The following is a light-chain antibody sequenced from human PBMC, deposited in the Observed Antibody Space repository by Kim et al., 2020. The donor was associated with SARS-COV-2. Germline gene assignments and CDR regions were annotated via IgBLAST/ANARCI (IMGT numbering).Light chain of an antibody. Sequence: PGQRVTISCSGSSSNIGSNTVNWYQQLPGTAPKLLIYSNNQRPSGVPDRFSGSKSGTSASLAISGLQSEDEADYYCAALDDSLNGVFGGGTQLTVL. V-gene: IGLV1-44*01. CDR1: SSNIGSNT. CDR2: SNN. J-gene: IGLJ2*01. CDR3: AALDDSLNGV.